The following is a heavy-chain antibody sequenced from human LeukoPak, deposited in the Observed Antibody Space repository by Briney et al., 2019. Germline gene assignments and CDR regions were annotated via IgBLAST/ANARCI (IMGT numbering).Heavy chain of an antibody. V-gene: IGHV3-66*01. J-gene: IGHJ6*03. CDR3: SRYAKAEYYYYYMDV. Sequence: GGSLRLSCAASGFTVSSNYMSWVRQAPGKGLEWVSVIYSGGSTYYADSVKGRFTISRDNSKNTLYLKMNSLRAEDTAVYFCSRYAKAEYYYYYMDVWGKGTTVTVSS. CDR1: GFTVSSNY. CDR2: IYSGGST. D-gene: IGHD2-2*01.